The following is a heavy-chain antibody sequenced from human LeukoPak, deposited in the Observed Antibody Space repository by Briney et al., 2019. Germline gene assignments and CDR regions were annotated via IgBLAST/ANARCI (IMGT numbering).Heavy chain of an antibody. D-gene: IGHD3-22*01. CDR3: AKDKGSGSYFDY. Sequence: PGGSLRPSCAASGFTFSSYAMSWVRQAPGKGLEWVSAISGSGGSTYYADSVKGRFTISRDNSKNTLYLQMNSLRAEDTAVYYCAKDKGSGSYFDYWGQGTLVTVSS. CDR2: ISGSGGST. V-gene: IGHV3-23*01. J-gene: IGHJ4*02. CDR1: GFTFSSYA.